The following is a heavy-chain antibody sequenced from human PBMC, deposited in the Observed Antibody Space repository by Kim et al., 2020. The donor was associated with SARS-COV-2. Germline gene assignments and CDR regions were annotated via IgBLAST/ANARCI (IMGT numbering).Heavy chain of an antibody. J-gene: IGHJ6*02. Sequence: GGSLRLSCAASGFTFSSYAMSWVRQAPGKGLEWVSAISGSGGSTYYADSVKGRFTISRDNSKNTLYLQMNSLRAEDTAVYYCAKHSSRAYNYGMDVWGQGTTVTVSS. CDR2: ISGSGGST. D-gene: IGHD6-13*01. CDR3: AKHSSRAYNYGMDV. CDR1: GFTFSSYA. V-gene: IGHV3-23*01.